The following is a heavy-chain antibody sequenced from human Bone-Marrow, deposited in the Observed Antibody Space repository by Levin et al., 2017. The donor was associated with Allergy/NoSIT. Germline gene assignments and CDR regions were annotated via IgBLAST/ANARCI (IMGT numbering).Heavy chain of an antibody. CDR1: GFTFNNFA. V-gene: IGHV3-30*02. J-gene: IGHJ4*02. CDR2: IPNDGSKK. CDR3: AKDGDFWFKRYFDS. Sequence: LPGGSLRLSCAASGFTFNNFAMHWVRQAPGKGLEWVAGIPNDGSKKYYADSVKGRCTISRDNSNNTLSLLLNSLRPEDTAVYYCAKDGDFWFKRYFDSWGQGALVTVSS. D-gene: IGHD3-3*01.